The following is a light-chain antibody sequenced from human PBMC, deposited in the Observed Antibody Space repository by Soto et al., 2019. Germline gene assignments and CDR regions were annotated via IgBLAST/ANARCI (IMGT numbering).Light chain of an antibody. V-gene: IGKV3-20*01. CDR2: GAS. CDR1: QSVSSSY. CDR3: QQYGSSTGST. Sequence: EIVLTQSPGTLSLSPGERATLSCRASQSVSSSYLAWYQQKPGQAPRLLIYGASSRATGIPDRFSGSGSGTDFTLTISRLEPEDFAVYYCQQYGSSTGSTLGPGTKVAIK. J-gene: IGKJ3*01.